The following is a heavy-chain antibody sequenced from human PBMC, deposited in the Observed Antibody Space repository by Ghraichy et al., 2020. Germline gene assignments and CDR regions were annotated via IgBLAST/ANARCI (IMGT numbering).Heavy chain of an antibody. Sequence: SETLSLTCTVSGGSISSYYWSWIRQPPGKGLEWIGYIYYSGSTNYNPSLKSRVTISVDTSKNQFSLKLSSVTAADTAVYYCARETGRCSGGSCYFGAFDYWGQGTLVTVSS. CDR1: GGSISSYY. CDR3: ARETGRCSGGSCYFGAFDY. J-gene: IGHJ4*02. V-gene: IGHV4-59*01. D-gene: IGHD2-15*01. CDR2: IYYSGST.